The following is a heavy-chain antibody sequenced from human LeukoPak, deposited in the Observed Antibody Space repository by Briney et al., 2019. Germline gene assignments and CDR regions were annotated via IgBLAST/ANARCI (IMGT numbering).Heavy chain of an antibody. D-gene: IGHD6-13*01. Sequence: GGSLRLSCAASGFTFSSYAMSWVRQAPGKGLEWVSAISGSGGSTYYADSVKGRFTISRDNAKNTLYLQMNSLRAEDTAVYYCAKDRLRNPRIAIAAAGTAFDIWGQGTMVTVSS. CDR2: ISGSGGST. V-gene: IGHV3-23*01. CDR3: AKDRLRNPRIAIAAAGTAFDI. CDR1: GFTFSSYA. J-gene: IGHJ3*02.